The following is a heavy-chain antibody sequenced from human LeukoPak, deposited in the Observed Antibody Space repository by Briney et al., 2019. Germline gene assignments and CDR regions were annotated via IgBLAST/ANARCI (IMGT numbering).Heavy chain of an antibody. D-gene: IGHD2-2*01. V-gene: IGHV4-59*12. CDR1: GASMSRYY. J-gene: IGHJ4*02. Sequence: SETLSLTCTVSGASMSRYYWSWIRQPPGKGLEWIGYIYYSGSTSYNPSLKSRVTISLDTSKNQFSLKLSSVTAADTAVYYCARYAPARFQLPLDYWGQGTLVTVSS. CDR2: IYYSGST. CDR3: ARYAPARFQLPLDY.